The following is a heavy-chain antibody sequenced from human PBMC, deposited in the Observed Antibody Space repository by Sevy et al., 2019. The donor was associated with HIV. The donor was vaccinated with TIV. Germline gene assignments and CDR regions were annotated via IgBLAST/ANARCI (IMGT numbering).Heavy chain of an antibody. D-gene: IGHD4-17*01. V-gene: IGHV3-33*01. CDR1: GFTFSTYG. Sequence: GGSLRLSCAASGFTFSTYGMHWVRQAPGKGLEWVAVIWFDGSNTYYADSVKGRFTISRDIAKNTLHLKMNSLRVDDTAVYYCARDLEFYDYGDYGPAFMPDYWGQGTLVTVSS. J-gene: IGHJ4*02. CDR3: ARDLEFYDYGDYGPAFMPDY. CDR2: IWFDGSNT.